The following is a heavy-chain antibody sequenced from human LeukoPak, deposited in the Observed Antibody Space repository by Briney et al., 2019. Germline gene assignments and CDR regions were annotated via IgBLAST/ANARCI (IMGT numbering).Heavy chain of an antibody. Sequence: SETLSLTCTVSGGSISSSSYYWGWIRQPPGKGLEWIVSLFYSGSTYHDPSLKSRVTISVDKSKNQFSLKLSSVTAADTAVYYCARDSGSYSYGMDVWGQGTTVTVSS. J-gene: IGHJ6*02. CDR1: GGSISSSSYY. CDR2: LFYSGST. CDR3: ARDSGSYSYGMDV. D-gene: IGHD1-26*01. V-gene: IGHV4-39*07.